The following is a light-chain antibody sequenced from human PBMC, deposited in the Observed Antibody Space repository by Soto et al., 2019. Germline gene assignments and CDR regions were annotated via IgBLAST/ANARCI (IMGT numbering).Light chain of an antibody. CDR2: GAS. Sequence: ETVLTQSPCTLSLSPGERAPLSCRASQSVSSSYLAWYQQKPGQAPRLLIYGASSRATGIPDRFSGSGSGTDFTLTISSLEPEDSAVYYCQQRHMWPITFGQGTRLEIK. CDR3: QQRHMWPIT. J-gene: IGKJ5*01. CDR1: QSVSSSY. V-gene: IGKV3D-20*02.